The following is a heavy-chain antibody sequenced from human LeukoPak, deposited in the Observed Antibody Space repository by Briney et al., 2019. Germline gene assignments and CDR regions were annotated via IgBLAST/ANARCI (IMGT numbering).Heavy chain of an antibody. CDR2: IYYSGST. CDR1: GGSISSYY. CDR3: ARSPTGREQGYYFYYMDV. D-gene: IGHD1-14*01. V-gene: IGHV4-59*01. Sequence: SESQSPTCTVSGGSISSYYWSWIRQPPGKGLEWIGYIYYSGSTNYNPSLKSRVTISVDTSKDQFSLKLSSVTAADTAVYYCARSPTGREQGYYFYYMDVWGKGTTVTVSS. J-gene: IGHJ6*03.